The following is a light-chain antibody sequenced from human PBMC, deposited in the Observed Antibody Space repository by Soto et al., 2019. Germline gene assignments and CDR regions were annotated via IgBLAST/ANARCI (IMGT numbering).Light chain of an antibody. CDR2: GAS. CDR1: QSVSSSY. Sequence: EIVLTQSPSTLSLSPGEGATLSCRASQSVSSSYLAWYQQKPGQAPRLLIYGASSRATGIPDRFSGSGSGTEFTLTISSLQPDDFATYYCQQRRDWLTFGGGTKVDIK. CDR3: QQRRDWLT. J-gene: IGKJ4*01. V-gene: IGKV3D-20*02.